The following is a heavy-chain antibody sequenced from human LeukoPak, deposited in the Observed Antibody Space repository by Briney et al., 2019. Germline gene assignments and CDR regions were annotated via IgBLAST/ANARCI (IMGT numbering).Heavy chain of an antibody. CDR1: GYTFRDYY. J-gene: IGHJ4*01. CDR3: ARDTGFPFFDF. CDR2: VNPNSGVT. Sequence: ASVKVSCKASGYTFRDYYIHWVRQAPGQGLEWMGSVNPNSGVTDYAQKFQGRITMTRDTSISTAYMELNRLTSDDTAVYYCARDTGFPFFDFWGHGAQVTVSS. V-gene: IGHV1-2*02.